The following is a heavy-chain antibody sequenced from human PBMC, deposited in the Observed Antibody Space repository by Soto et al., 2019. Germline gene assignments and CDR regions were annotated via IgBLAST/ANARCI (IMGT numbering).Heavy chain of an antibody. CDR2: IDWDDDK. V-gene: IGHV2-70*11. D-gene: IGHD3-9*01. J-gene: IGHJ5*02. Sequence: GSGPTLVNPTQTLTLTCTFSGFSLSTSGMCVSWIRQPPGKALEWLARIDWDDDKYYSTSLKTRLTISKDTSKNQVVLTMTNMDPVDTATYYCARPYYDILTGYSVDPWGQGTLVTVSS. CDR1: GFSLSTSGMC. CDR3: ARPYYDILTGYSVDP.